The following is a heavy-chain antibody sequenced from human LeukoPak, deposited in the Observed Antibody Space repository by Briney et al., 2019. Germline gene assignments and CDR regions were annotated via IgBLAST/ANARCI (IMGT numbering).Heavy chain of an antibody. J-gene: IGHJ6*02. CDR1: GFTFSSYA. CDR3: ARGTAALYYYYGMDV. Sequence: GGSLRLSCAASGFTFSSYALHWVRQAPGKGLEWVAVTSYDGSNKYYADSVKGRFTISRDNSKNTLYLQMNSLRAEDTAVYYCARGTAALYYYYGMDVWGQGTTVTVSS. CDR2: TSYDGSNK. D-gene: IGHD2-8*02. V-gene: IGHV3-30*04.